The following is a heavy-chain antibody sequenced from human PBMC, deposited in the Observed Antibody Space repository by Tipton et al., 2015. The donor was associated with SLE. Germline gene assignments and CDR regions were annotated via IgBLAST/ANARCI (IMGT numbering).Heavy chain of an antibody. D-gene: IGHD3-3*01. CDR1: GFTFTNAW. J-gene: IGHJ4*02. CDR2: IKSQTDGGTT. V-gene: IGHV3-15*01. Sequence: GSLRLSCATSGFTFTNAWMTWVRQAPGKGLEWVGRIKSQTDGGTTDYAESVKGRFTISRDDSISTQYLQMTSLKTEDTAVYYCAREGVAGSFDFWGQGTLVTVSS. CDR3: AREGVAGSFDF.